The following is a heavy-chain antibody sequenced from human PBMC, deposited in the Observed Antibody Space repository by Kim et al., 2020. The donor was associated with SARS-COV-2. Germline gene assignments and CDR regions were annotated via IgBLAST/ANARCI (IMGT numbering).Heavy chain of an antibody. CDR1: GFTFSNAW. J-gene: IGHJ5*02. CDR2: IKSKTDGGTT. D-gene: IGHD3-22*01. CDR3: TTDLGVMTVVVSDPRGGFDP. V-gene: IGHV3-15*01. Sequence: GGSLRLSCAASGFTFSNAWMSWVRQAPGKGLEWVGRIKSKTDGGTTDYAAPVKGRFTITRDDSQNTLYLQMNSLKTEDTAVYYCTTDLGVMTVVVSDPRGGFDPWGQGTLVTVSS.